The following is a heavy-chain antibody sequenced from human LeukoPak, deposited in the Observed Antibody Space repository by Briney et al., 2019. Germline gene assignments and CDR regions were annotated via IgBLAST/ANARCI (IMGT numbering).Heavy chain of an antibody. CDR3: TPVLYYGSWDDGFDI. CDR2: ISSGGDAT. CDR1: GFTFSSYA. Sequence: GGPLRLSCAPSGFTFSSYAMSWVPQAPEKGLDWVSAISSGGDATYYADSVKGRFTISRDNSKNTLSLQMNSLKTEDTAVYYCTPVLYYGSWDDGFDIWGQGTMVTVSS. J-gene: IGHJ3*02. D-gene: IGHD2-8*01. V-gene: IGHV3-23*01.